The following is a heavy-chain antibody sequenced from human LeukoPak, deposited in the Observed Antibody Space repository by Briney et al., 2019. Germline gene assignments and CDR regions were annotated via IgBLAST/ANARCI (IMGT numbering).Heavy chain of an antibody. V-gene: IGHV3-21*01. CDR1: GFTFSSYS. D-gene: IGHD2-15*01. CDR3: ARVTCSGGSCYFDY. J-gene: IGHJ4*02. CDR2: ISSSRSYI. Sequence: GGSLRLSCAASGFTFSSYSMNWVRQAPGKGLEWVSSISSSRSYIYYADSVKGRFTISRDNAKNSLYLQMNSLRAEDTAVYYCARVTCSGGSCYFDYWGQGTLVTVSS.